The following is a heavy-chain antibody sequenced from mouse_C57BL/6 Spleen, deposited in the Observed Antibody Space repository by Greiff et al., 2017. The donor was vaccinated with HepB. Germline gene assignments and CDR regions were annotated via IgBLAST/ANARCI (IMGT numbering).Heavy chain of an antibody. V-gene: IGHV5-16*01. Sequence: EVQVVESEGGLVQPGSSMKLSCTASGFTFSDYYMAWVRQVPEKGLEWVANINYDGSSTYYLDSLKSRFIISRDNAKNILYLQMSSLKSEDTATYYCARGGYYGSSCLDYWGQGTTLTVSS. CDR1: GFTFSDYY. D-gene: IGHD1-1*01. CDR3: ARGGYYGSSCLDY. J-gene: IGHJ2*01. CDR2: INYDGSST.